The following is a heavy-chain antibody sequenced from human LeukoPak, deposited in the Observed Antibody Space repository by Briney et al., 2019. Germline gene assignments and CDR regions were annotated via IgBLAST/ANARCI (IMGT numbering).Heavy chain of an antibody. D-gene: IGHD1-26*01. CDR3: IKDMGFDLLKDAFEV. CDR1: GFSLDDYA. Sequence: GRSLRLSCVGSGFSLDDYAMHWVRQAPGKALEWVSSIAWDRGNTAYGDSVKGRFTISRGNAKNSLYLQMNSLRPEDTAFYYCIKDMGFDLLKDAFEVWGQGALVTVSS. CDR2: IAWDRGNT. V-gene: IGHV3-9*01. J-gene: IGHJ3*01.